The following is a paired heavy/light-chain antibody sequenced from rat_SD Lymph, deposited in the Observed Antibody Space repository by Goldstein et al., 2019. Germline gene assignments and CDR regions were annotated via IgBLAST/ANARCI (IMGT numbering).Heavy chain of an antibody. D-gene: IGHD1-12*02. CDR3: AEMGY. CDR1: GFTFSSYG. V-gene: IGHV5-62*01. J-gene: IGHJ2*01. Sequence: VQLVESGGGLVQPGKSLKLSCSASGFTFSSYGMHWIRQAPGKGLDWVAYISSSSGTVYADAVKGRFTISRDNAKNTLYLQLNSLKSEDTAIYYCAEMGYWGQGVMVTVSS. CDR2: ISSSSGT.
Light chain of an antibody. CDR2: EVS. J-gene: IGKJ4*01. CDR3: FQATHDPFT. V-gene: IGKV1S26*01. Sequence: DVVLTQTPVSLSVTLGDQASISCRSSQSLEYSDGYTYLEWYLQKPGQSPQLLIYEVSNRFSGVPDRFIGSGSGTDFTLKISRVEPEDLGVYYCFQATHDPFTFGSGTKLEIK. CDR1: QSLEYSDGYTY.